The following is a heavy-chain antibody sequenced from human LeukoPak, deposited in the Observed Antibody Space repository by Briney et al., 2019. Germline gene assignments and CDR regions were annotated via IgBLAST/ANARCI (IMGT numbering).Heavy chain of an antibody. CDR1: GFTFSSYA. D-gene: IGHD1-26*01. Sequence: GGSLRLSCAASGFTFSSYAMSWVRQAPGKGLEWVSAIRGSGGSTYYADSVKGRFTISRDNSKNTLYLQMNSLRAEDTAVYYCARASDSGSYYYLGSWLQLGPILPDYWGQGTLVTVSS. CDR3: ARASDSGSYYYLGSWLQLGPILPDY. V-gene: IGHV3-23*01. J-gene: IGHJ4*02. CDR2: IRGSGGST.